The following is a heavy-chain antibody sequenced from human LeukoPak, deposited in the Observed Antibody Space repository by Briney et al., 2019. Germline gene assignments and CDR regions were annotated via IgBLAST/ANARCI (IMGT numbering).Heavy chain of an antibody. CDR1: GFTFSSNA. J-gene: IGHJ4*02. V-gene: IGHV3-23*01. CDR3: AKGTDSSGWY. CDR2: ISGSGGRT. D-gene: IGHD6-19*01. Sequence: PGGSLRLSCAGSGFTFSSNAMSWVRQAPGKGLEWVSAISGSGGRTYYADSVKGRFTISRDNPKNTLYLQMNSLRAEDTAVYYCAKGTDSSGWYWGQGTLVTVSS.